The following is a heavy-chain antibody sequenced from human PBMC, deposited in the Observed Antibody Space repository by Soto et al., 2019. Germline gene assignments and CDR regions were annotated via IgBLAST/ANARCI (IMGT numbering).Heavy chain of an antibody. CDR3: ARWAHIVVVVAATRYYYYDMDV. V-gene: IGHV1-18*04. CDR2: ISAYNGNT. D-gene: IGHD2-15*01. Sequence: ASVKVSCKASGYTFTSYGISWVRQAPEQGLEWMGWISAYNGNTNYAQKLQGRVTMTTDTSTSTAYMELRSLRSDDTAVYYCARWAHIVVVVAATRYYYYDMDVWGQGTTVTVSS. J-gene: IGHJ6*02. CDR1: GYTFTSYG.